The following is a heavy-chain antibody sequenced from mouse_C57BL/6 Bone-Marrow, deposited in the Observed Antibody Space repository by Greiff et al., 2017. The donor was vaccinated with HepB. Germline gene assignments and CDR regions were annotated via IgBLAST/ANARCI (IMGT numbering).Heavy chain of an antibody. CDR1: GYTFTSYT. V-gene: IGHV1-4*01. CDR3: ARTSDYYGSRYYAMDY. Sequence: LEESGAELARPGASVKMSCKASGYTFTSYTMHWVKQRPGQGLEWIGYINPSSGYTKYNQKFKDKATLTADKSSSTAYMQLSSLTSEDSAVYYCARTSDYYGSRYYAMDYWGQGTSVTVSS. D-gene: IGHD1-1*01. CDR2: INPSSGYT. J-gene: IGHJ4*01.